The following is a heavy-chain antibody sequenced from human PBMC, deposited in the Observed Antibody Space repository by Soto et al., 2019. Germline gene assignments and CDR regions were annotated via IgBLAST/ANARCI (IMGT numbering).Heavy chain of an antibody. D-gene: IGHD3-22*01. CDR3: ARGREIVLVTPYYFDY. J-gene: IGHJ4*02. CDR2: INHRGIT. Sequence: QVQLQQWGAGLLKPSETLSLTCAVYGGSFSGYYWSWIRQPPGKGLEWIGEINHRGITNYNPSRKSRVTISVDSSTYQFSLKVNSVTAVDTAVYYCARGREIVLVTPYYFDYWGQGSLVTVSS. V-gene: IGHV4-34*02. CDR1: GGSFSGYY.